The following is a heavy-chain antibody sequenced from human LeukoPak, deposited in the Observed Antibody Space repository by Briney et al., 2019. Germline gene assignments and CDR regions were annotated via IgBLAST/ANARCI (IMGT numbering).Heavy chain of an antibody. D-gene: IGHD4-17*01. CDR1: GFSFSSYG. Sequence: GGSLRLSCAASGFSFSSYGMNWVRQAPGQGLEWVAFISHDGNDKDYADSVKGRFTISRDNSKNKLYVQMNSLRAEDTAMYYCAKSKTYGDFGYFDYWGQGILVTVSS. CDR2: ISHDGNDK. J-gene: IGHJ4*02. CDR3: AKSKTYGDFGYFDY. V-gene: IGHV3-30*18.